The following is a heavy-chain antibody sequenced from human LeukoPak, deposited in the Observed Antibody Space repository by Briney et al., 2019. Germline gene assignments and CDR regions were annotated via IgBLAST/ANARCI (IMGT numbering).Heavy chain of an antibody. D-gene: IGHD5-24*01. J-gene: IGHJ5*02. V-gene: IGHV1-2*02. CDR2: INPNSGGT. CDR3: AREVVEMATIIDWFDP. CDR1: GGTFSSYA. Sequence: RASVKVSCKASGGTFSSYAISWVRQAPGQGLEWMGWINPNSGGTNYAQKFQGRVTMTRDTSISTAYMELSRLRSDDTAVYYCAREVVEMATIIDWFDPWGQGTLVTVSS.